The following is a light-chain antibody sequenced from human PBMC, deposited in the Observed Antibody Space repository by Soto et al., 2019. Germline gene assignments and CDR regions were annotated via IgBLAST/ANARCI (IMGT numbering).Light chain of an antibody. CDR2: FAS. V-gene: IGKV1-39*01. CDR1: QSISTY. Sequence: DIPMTQSPSSLSASVGDRVTITCRASQSISTYLNWYQQKPGKAPKLLIHFASNVQSGVPSRFSASGSGTDFSLTINNLQPEDFATYFCQQSYNTPYTFGQGTKLEIK. CDR3: QQSYNTPYT. J-gene: IGKJ2*01.